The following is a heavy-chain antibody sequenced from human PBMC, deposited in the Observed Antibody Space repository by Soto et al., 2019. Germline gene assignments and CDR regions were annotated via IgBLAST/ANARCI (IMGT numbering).Heavy chain of an antibody. V-gene: IGHV1-46*01. Sequence: ASVKVSCKASGYTFTSHYIHWVRQAPGVGLEWMGIINPSGGSTSYAQRFEGRVTMTTDTSTRTVYMELRSLRSEDTAIYYCARDLGSTSSWYPHRGSDDYWGQGTLVTVSS. CDR2: INPSGGST. CDR1: GYTFTSHY. CDR3: ARDLGSTSSWYPHRGSDDY. D-gene: IGHD2-2*01. J-gene: IGHJ4*02.